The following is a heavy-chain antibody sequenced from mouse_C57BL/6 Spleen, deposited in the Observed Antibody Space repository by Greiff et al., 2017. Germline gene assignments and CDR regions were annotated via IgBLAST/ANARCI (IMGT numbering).Heavy chain of an antibody. Sequence: QVQLKQPGAELVKPGASVKMSCKASGYTFTSYWITWVKQRPGQGLEWIGDIYPGSGGTNYNEKFKSKATLTVDTSSSTAYMQLSSLTSEDSAVYYSASRVFYYGFAYGGQGTLVTVAA. V-gene: IGHV1-55*01. CDR1: GYTFTSYW. D-gene: IGHD1-1*01. J-gene: IGHJ3*01. CDR2: IYPGSGGT. CDR3: ASRVFYYGFAY.